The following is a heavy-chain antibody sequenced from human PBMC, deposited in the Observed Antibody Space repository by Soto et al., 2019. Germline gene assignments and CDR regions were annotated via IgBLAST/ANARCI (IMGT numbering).Heavy chain of an antibody. CDR2: ISGSGDST. J-gene: IGHJ6*02. V-gene: IGHV3-23*01. Sequence: VQLLESGGGLVQPGGSLRLSCVVSGFTFSSCAMNWVRQAPGKGLEWVSAISGSGDSTYYADSVKGRFTISRSNSKNTMYLQMNSLRAEATAVYYCAKAQRIVYYSYYYYGMDVWGQGTTVTVSS. CDR1: GFTFSSCA. D-gene: IGHD2-8*01. CDR3: AKAQRIVYYSYYYYGMDV.